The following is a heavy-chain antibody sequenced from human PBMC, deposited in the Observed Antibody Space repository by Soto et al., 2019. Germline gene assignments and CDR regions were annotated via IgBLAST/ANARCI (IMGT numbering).Heavy chain of an antibody. J-gene: IGHJ5*02. CDR3: ARSLVGATRVYNGFDT. Sequence: KQSQTLSLTCAISGDSVSSNSAAWNWIRQSPSRGPEWLGRTYYRSKRYNDYEVSVKSRVTIKPDISKNQFYLQLNSVTHEDTAVDYCARSLVGATRVYNGFDTWGQGTLGTVSS. V-gene: IGHV6-1*01. CDR2: TYYRSKRYN. D-gene: IGHD1-26*01. CDR1: GDSVSSNSAA.